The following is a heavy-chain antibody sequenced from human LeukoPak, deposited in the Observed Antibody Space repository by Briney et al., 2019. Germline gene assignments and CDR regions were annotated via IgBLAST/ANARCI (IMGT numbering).Heavy chain of an antibody. CDR3: ARAGHSSSWYHYYCYYMDV. D-gene: IGHD6-13*01. J-gene: IGHJ6*03. V-gene: IGHV1-46*03. CDR1: GYTFTSYY. Sequence: GASVKVSCKASGYTFTSYYMHCVRQAPGQGLEWMGIINPSGGSTSYAQKFQGRITMTRDTSTSTVYMELSSLRSEETAVYYCARAGHSSSWYHYYCYYMDVWGKGTTVTVSS. CDR2: INPSGGST.